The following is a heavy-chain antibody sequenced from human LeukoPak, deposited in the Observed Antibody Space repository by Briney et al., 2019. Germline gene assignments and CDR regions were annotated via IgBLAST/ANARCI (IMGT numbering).Heavy chain of an antibody. CDR3: AKEFESYGSGTHFDY. CDR2: INPSGGST. J-gene: IGHJ4*02. V-gene: IGHV1-46*01. Sequence: ASVKVSCKASGYTFTSYYMHWVRQAPGQGLEWMGIINPSGGSTSYAQKFQGRVTMTRDMSTSTVYMELSSLRSEDTAVYYCAKEFESYGSGTHFDYWGQGTLVTVSS. CDR1: GYTFTSYY. D-gene: IGHD3-10*01.